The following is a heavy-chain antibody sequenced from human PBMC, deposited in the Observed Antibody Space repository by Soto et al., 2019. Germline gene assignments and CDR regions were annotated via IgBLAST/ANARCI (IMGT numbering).Heavy chain of an antibody. V-gene: IGHV4-39*01. CDR3: ARGYSSSWQSWFDP. CDR1: GGSISSSIYY. CDR2: IYYSGST. J-gene: IGHJ5*02. D-gene: IGHD6-13*01. Sequence: ETLSLTCTVSGGSISSSIYYWGWIRQPPGKGLEWIGSIYYSGSTYYNPSLKSRVTISVDTSKNQFSLKLSSVTAADTAVYYCARGYSSSWQSWFDPWGQGTLVTVSS.